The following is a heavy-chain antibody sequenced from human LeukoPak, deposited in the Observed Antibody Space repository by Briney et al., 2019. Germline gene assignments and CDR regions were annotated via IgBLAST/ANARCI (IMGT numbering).Heavy chain of an antibody. CDR2: ISAYNGNT. V-gene: IGHV1-18*01. D-gene: IGHD2-2*01. J-gene: IGHJ1*01. CDR1: GYTFTSYG. Sequence: ASVKVSCKASGYTFTSYGISWVRQAPGQGLEWMGWISAYNGNTNYAQKLQGRVTMTTDTSTSTAYMELRSLGSDDTAVYYCARGEGVVVPAAVAEYFQHWGQGTLVTVSS. CDR3: ARGEGVVVPAAVAEYFQH.